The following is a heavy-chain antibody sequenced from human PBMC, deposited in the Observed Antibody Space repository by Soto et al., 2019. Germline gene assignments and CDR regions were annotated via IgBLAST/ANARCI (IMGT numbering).Heavy chain of an antibody. CDR2: INAGNGNT. V-gene: IGHV1-3*01. J-gene: IGHJ6*02. CDR3: ARGYCTNGVCYLGDGMDV. Sequence: ASVKVSCKASGDTFTSYAMHWVRQAPGQRLGWMGWINAGNGNTKYSQKFQGRVTITRDTSASTAYMELSSLRSEDTAVYYCARGYCTNGVCYLGDGMDVWGQGTTVTVSS. D-gene: IGHD2-8*01. CDR1: GDTFTSYA.